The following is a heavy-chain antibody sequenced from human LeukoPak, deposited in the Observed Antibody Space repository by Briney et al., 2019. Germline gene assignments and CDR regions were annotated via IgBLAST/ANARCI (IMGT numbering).Heavy chain of an antibody. CDR2: IYYSGST. CDR1: GGSISSGDYY. Sequence: PSETLSLTCTVSGGSISSGDYYWSWIRQPPGKGLEWIGYIYYSGSTYYNPSLKSRVTIPVDTSKNQFSLKLRSVTAAATAVYYCARPNIVGARLLDYWGQGTLVTVSS. J-gene: IGHJ4*02. V-gene: IGHV4-30-4*01. D-gene: IGHD1-26*01. CDR3: ARPNIVGARLLDY.